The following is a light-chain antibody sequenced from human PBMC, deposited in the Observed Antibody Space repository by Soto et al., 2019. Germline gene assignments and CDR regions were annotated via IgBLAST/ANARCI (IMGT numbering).Light chain of an antibody. CDR1: SSDVGGYNF. J-gene: IGLJ1*01. CDR2: NVI. Sequence: QSALTQPRSVSGSPGQSVTISCTGTSSDVGGYNFVSWYQHHPGKAPKLMIYNVIQRPSGVPDRFSASKSGNTASLTISGLQAEDEADYYCCSNSGSDTYVFGTGTKLTVL. CDR3: CSNSGSDTYV. V-gene: IGLV2-11*01.